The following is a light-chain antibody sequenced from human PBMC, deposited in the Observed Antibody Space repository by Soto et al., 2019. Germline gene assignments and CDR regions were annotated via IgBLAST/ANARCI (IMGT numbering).Light chain of an antibody. CDR3: QQSYKDPIT. Sequence: DIQMTQSPSSLSASVGNRVTITCRASQSISTYLNWYQKKPGKAPNLLSYDASRLQSGVPSRFSGSGGGTDFTLSISSVQPEDFATYFCQQSYKDPITFGQGTRLEIK. V-gene: IGKV1-39*01. CDR2: DAS. CDR1: QSISTY. J-gene: IGKJ5*01.